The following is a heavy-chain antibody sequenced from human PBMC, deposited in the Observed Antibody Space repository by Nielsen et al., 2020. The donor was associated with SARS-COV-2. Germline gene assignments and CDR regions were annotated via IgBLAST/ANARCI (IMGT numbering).Heavy chain of an antibody. CDR2: IYSGGST. Sequence: GESLKISCAASGFTFSNAWMSWVRQAPGKGLEWVSVIYSGGSTYYADSVKGRFTISRDNSKNTLYLQMNSLRAEDTAVYYCARDMYPGAVWGQGTTVTVSS. CDR3: ARDMYPGAV. J-gene: IGHJ6*02. CDR1: GFTFSNAW. V-gene: IGHV3-53*01. D-gene: IGHD2-2*01.